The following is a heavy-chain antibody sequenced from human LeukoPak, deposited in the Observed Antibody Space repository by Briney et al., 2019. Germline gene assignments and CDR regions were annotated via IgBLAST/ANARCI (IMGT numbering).Heavy chain of an antibody. V-gene: IGHV3-30*18. Sequence: PGRSLTLSCAASGFTFSSYGMHWVRQAPGKGLEWVAVISYDGSNKYYADFVKGRFTISRDNSKNTLYLQMNSLRAEDTAVYYCAKRGGYCYGYEFDYWGQGTLVTVSS. J-gene: IGHJ4*02. CDR3: AKRGGYCYGYEFDY. CDR1: GFTFSSYG. D-gene: IGHD5-18*01. CDR2: ISYDGSNK.